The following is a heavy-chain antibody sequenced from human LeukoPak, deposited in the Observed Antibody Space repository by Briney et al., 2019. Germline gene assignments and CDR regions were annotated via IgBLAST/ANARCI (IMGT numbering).Heavy chain of an antibody. CDR2: INPNSGGT. V-gene: IGHV1-2*02. D-gene: IGHD5-24*01. CDR3: ARARWQLDPYFDS. Sequence: ASVKVSCKASGNTFTDYYMHWVRQAPGQGLEWMGWINPNSGGTNFAQKFQGRVAMTRDTSISTAYMELGSLRSDDTAVYYCARARWQLDPYFDSWGQGTLVTVSS. J-gene: IGHJ4*02. CDR1: GNTFTDYY.